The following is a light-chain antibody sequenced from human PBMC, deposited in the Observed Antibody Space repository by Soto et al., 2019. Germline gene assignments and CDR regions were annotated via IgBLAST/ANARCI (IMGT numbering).Light chain of an antibody. J-gene: IGKJ2*01. Sequence: EIVMTQSPATLSVSPGERATLSCRASQSVSGELAWYQQKPGQAPRLLIYGASTRPTGVPARFSGSGSGTEFTLTISSLQSEDFAVYYCQQYNKWYTFGQGTKLEIK. V-gene: IGKV3-15*01. CDR1: QSVSGE. CDR2: GAS. CDR3: QQYNKWYT.